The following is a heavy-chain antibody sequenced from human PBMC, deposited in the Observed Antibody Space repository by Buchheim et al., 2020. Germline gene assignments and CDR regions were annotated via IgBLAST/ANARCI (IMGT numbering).Heavy chain of an antibody. D-gene: IGHD5-12*01. CDR1: GFTFSSYA. CDR3: ARDEPSGPAWLRWDYYGMDV. J-gene: IGHJ6*02. CDR2: ISYDGSNK. Sequence: QVQLVESGGGVVQPGRSLRLSCAASGFTFSSYAMHWVRQAPGKGLEWVAVISYDGSNKYYADSVKGRFTISRDNSKKTLYLQMNSLRAEDTAVYYCARDEPSGPAWLRWDYYGMDVWGQGTT. V-gene: IGHV3-30*04.